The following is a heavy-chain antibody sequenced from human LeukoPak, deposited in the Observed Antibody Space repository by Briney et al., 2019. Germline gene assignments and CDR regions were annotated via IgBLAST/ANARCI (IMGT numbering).Heavy chain of an antibody. D-gene: IGHD2-15*01. J-gene: IGHJ5*02. CDR1: GGSISSGSYY. V-gene: IGHV4-61*02. CDR2: IYTSGST. CDR3: ATEDPVVAAVGWFDP. Sequence: PSQTLSLTCTVSGGSISSGSYYWSWIRQPAGKGLEWIGRIYTSGSTNYNPSLKSRVTISVDTSKNQFSLKLSSVTAADTAVYYCATEDPVVAAVGWFDPWGQGTLVTVSS.